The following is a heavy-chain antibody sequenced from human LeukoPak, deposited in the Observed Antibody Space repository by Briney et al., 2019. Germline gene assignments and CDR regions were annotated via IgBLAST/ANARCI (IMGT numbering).Heavy chain of an antibody. Sequence: SQTLSLTCTVSGGSISSYYWSWIRQPPGKGLEWIGYIYYSGSTNYNPSLKSRVTISVDTSKNQFSLKLSSVTAADTAVYYCARTVTPYYLDYWGQGTLVTVSS. CDR1: GGSISSYY. D-gene: IGHD4-17*01. CDR3: ARTVTPYYLDY. V-gene: IGHV4-59*01. J-gene: IGHJ4*02. CDR2: IYYSGST.